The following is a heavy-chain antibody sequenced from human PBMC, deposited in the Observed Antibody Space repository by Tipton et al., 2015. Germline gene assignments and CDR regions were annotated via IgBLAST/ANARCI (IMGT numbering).Heavy chain of an antibody. J-gene: IGHJ4*02. V-gene: IGHV4-59*12. CDR1: GGSISHYY. Sequence: TLSLTCTVSGGSISHYYWSWIRQPPGKGLEWFGHIYYSGSTNYNPSLKSRVTMSVDTSKNQFSLQLSSVTAADTAVYYCAREVWDTDRSGYDYWGQGTQVIVSS. D-gene: IGHD3-3*01. CDR2: IYYSGST. CDR3: AREVWDTDRSGYDY.